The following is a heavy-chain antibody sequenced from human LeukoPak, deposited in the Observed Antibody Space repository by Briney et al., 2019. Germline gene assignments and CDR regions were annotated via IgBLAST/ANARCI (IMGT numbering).Heavy chain of an antibody. Sequence: PGGSLRLSCAASGITFDDYGMSWVRQAPGKGLEWVSGINWNGGSTGYADSVKGRFTISRDNAKNPLYLQMNSLRAEDTALYYCARGQLELLLHYYYYYRDVWAKGTTVTVSS. CDR3: ARGQLELLLHYYYYYRDV. J-gene: IGHJ6*03. V-gene: IGHV3-20*04. CDR1: GITFDDYG. CDR2: INWNGGST. D-gene: IGHD1-7*01.